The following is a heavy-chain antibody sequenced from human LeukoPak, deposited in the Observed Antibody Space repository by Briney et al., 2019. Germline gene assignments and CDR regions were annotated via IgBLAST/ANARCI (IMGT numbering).Heavy chain of an antibody. CDR2: FDPEDGET. D-gene: IGHD6-6*01. CDR1: GYTLTELS. Sequence: ASGKVSCKVSGYTLTELSMHWVRQAPGKGLEWMGGFDPEDGETIYAQKFQGRVTMTEDTSTDTAYMELSSLRSEDTAVYYCATSIAARLIGAFDIWGQGTMVTVSS. CDR3: ATSIAARLIGAFDI. V-gene: IGHV1-24*01. J-gene: IGHJ3*02.